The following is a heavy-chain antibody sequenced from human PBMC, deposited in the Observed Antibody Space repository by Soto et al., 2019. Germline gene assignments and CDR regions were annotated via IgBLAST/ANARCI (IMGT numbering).Heavy chain of an antibody. J-gene: IGHJ5*02. V-gene: IGHV3-7*01. CDR3: ARDVTSYYPIFGVGECWFDP. CDR1: GFTFSSYW. Sequence: EVQLVESGGGLVQPGGSLRLSCAASGFTFSSYWMSWVRQAPGKGLEWVANIKQDGSEKYYVDSVKGRFTISRDNAKNSLYLQMNSLRAEDTAVYYCARDVTSYYPIFGVGECWFDPWGQGTLVTVSS. CDR2: IKQDGSEK. D-gene: IGHD3-3*01.